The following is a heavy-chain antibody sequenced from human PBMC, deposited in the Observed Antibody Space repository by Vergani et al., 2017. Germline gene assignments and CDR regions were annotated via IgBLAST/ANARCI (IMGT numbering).Heavy chain of an antibody. D-gene: IGHD1-26*01. V-gene: IGHV3-21*01. CDR1: GFTFSSYS. CDR3: ARDRYGSYAFDI. Sequence: EVQLVESGGGLVKPGGSLRLSWAVSGFTFSSYSMNWVRQAPGKGLEWVSSIGSSGSYKYYADSLKGRFTISRDHAKNSLFLQMNSLRAEDTAMYYCARDRYGSYAFDIWGQGTMVTVSS. J-gene: IGHJ3*02. CDR2: IGSSGSYK.